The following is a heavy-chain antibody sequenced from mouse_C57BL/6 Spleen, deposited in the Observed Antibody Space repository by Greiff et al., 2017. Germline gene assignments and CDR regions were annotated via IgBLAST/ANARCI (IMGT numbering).Heavy chain of an antibody. CDR1: GFNIKDYY. CDR2: IDPENGDT. V-gene: IGHV14-4*01. Sequence: EVHLVESGAELVRPGASVKLSCTASGFNIKDYYMHWVKQRPEQGLEWIGWIDPENGDTEYASKFQGKATITADTSSNTAYLQLSSLTSEDTAVYYCTTPMVTTRSFDYWGQGTTLTVSS. J-gene: IGHJ2*01. CDR3: TTPMVTTRSFDY. D-gene: IGHD2-2*01.